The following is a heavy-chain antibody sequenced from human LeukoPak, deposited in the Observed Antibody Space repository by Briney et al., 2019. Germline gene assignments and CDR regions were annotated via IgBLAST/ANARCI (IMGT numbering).Heavy chain of an antibody. CDR3: ARSLLRSDAFDI. V-gene: IGHV4-30-2*01. D-gene: IGHD1-26*01. J-gene: IGHJ3*02. Sequence: PSETLSLTCAVSGGSISSGGYSWSRIRQPPGKGLEWIGYIYHSGSTYYNPSLKSRVTISVDRSKNQFSLKLSSVTAADTAVYYCARSLLRSDAFDIWGQGTMVTVSS. CDR2: IYHSGST. CDR1: GGSISSGGYS.